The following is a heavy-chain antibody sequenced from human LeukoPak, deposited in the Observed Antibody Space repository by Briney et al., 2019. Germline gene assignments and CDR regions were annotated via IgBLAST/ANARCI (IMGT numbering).Heavy chain of an antibody. CDR3: AREARPGMYTDY. J-gene: IGHJ4*02. CDR1: GFTVSSNY. D-gene: IGHD6-6*01. V-gene: IGHV3-66*01. Sequence: GGSLRLSCAASGFTVSSNYMSWVRQAPGKGLEWVSVIYSGGSTYYADSVKGRFTISRDNSKNTLYLQMNSLRAEDTAVYYCAREARPGMYTDYWGQGTLVTVSS. CDR2: IYSGGST.